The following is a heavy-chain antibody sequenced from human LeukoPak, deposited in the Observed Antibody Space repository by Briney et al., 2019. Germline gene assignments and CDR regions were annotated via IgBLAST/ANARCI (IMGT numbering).Heavy chain of an antibody. Sequence: ASVKVSCTASGYTFTSYAMNWVRQAPGQGLEWMGWINTNTGNPTYAQGFTGRFVFSLDTSVSTAYLQISSLKAEDTAVYYCARDRIDIVATTRGYGDYRFDYWGQGTLVTVSS. CDR2: INTNTGNP. CDR1: GYTFTSYA. CDR3: ARDRIDIVATTRGYGDYRFDY. J-gene: IGHJ4*02. V-gene: IGHV7-4-1*02. D-gene: IGHD5-12*01.